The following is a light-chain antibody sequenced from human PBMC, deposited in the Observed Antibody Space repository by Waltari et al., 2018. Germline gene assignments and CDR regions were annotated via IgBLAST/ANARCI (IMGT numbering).Light chain of an antibody. CDR3: QQRGNWPPFT. CDR2: DAS. J-gene: IGKJ5*01. CDR1: QTVRSA. Sequence: EIVLTQSPANLSLSPGERATLSCRASQTVRSALVWYQQKAGQAPRLIIYDASNRATGVPDRFSGSGSGTDFTLTINNLEAEDFGGYYCQQRGNWPPFTFGQGTRLEAK. V-gene: IGKV3-11*01.